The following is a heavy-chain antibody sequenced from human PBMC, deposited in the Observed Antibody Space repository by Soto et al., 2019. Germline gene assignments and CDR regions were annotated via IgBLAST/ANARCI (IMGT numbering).Heavy chain of an antibody. V-gene: IGHV1-18*01. CDR3: ARRGAPIDY. D-gene: IGHD3-16*01. CDR2: ISAYNGNT. Sequence: QVQLLQSGAAVTKPGASVMVSCKASGYTFTNFGISWVRPAPGQGLEWMGWISAYNGNTNYAQNSQGRVTMTTDTSTSTAYMELRSLRSDDTAVYYCARRGAPIDYWGQGTLVTVSA. CDR1: GYTFTNFG. J-gene: IGHJ4*02.